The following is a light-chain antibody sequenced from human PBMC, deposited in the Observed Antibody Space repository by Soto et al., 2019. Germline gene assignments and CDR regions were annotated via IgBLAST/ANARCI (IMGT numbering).Light chain of an antibody. CDR2: GAS. Sequence: IVLTQSPGTLSLSPGEGATLSCRASQNVRGDSLVWYQHKPGQAPRVLIYGASTRATGIPVRFSGSGSGTDFTRTITRLEPEDCAVYYCQQYGDSPETFGQRTKVDIK. V-gene: IGKV3-20*01. CDR1: QNVRGDS. CDR3: QQYGDSPET. J-gene: IGKJ1*01.